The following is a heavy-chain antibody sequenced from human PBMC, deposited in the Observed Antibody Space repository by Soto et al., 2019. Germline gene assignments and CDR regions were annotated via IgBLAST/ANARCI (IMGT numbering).Heavy chain of an antibody. CDR3: ANINKDDSSGYYYERHKGYFDY. CDR2: ISGSGGST. J-gene: IGHJ4*02. V-gene: IGHV3-23*01. Sequence: GGSLRLSCAASGFTFSSYAMSWVRQAPGKGLEWVSAISGSGGSTYYADSVKGRFTISRDNSKNTLYLQMNSLRAEDTAVYYCANINKDDSSGYYYERHKGYFDYWGQGTLVTVSS. D-gene: IGHD3-22*01. CDR1: GFTFSSYA.